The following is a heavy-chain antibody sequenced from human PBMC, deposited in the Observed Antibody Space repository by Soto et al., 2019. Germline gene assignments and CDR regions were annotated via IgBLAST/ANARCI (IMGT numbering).Heavy chain of an antibody. D-gene: IGHD3-3*01. J-gene: IGHJ5*02. V-gene: IGHV1-18*01. CDR1: GYTFTSYG. Sequence: ASVKVSCKASGYTFTSYGISWVRQAPGQGLEWMGWISAYNGNTNYAQKLQGRVTMTTDTSTSTAYMELRSLRSDDTAVYYCARDWVTIFGVVTMNWFDPWGQGTLVTVSS. CDR2: ISAYNGNT. CDR3: ARDWVTIFGVVTMNWFDP.